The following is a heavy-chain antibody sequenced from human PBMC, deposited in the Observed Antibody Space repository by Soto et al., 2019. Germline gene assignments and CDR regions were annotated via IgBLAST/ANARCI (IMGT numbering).Heavy chain of an antibody. V-gene: IGHV4-4*02. CDR2: IYRTGST. D-gene: IGHD1-7*01. J-gene: IGHJ4*02. CDR1: GGSFTSNNW. Sequence: SETLSLTCAVSGGSFTSNNWWTWVRQPPGQGLEWIGEIYRTGSTNYNPSLKSRVTISLDKSENQFSLKVTSLTAADTAVYYCASRDPGTSVDYWGQGTWVTSPQ. CDR3: ASRDPGTSVDY.